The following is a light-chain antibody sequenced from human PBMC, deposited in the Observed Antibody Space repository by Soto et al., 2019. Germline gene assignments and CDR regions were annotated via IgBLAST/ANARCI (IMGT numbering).Light chain of an antibody. V-gene: IGLV2-14*01. J-gene: IGLJ3*02. Sequence: QSALTQPASVSGSPGQSITISCTGVSSDAGGYFQVSWYQQFPGKAPKLIIYEVGNRPSGVSSRFSGSKSGSTASLTISGLQTEDEAHYYCSSYTRSGVVFGGGTKLTVL. CDR1: SSDAGGYFQ. CDR2: EVG. CDR3: SSYTRSGVV.